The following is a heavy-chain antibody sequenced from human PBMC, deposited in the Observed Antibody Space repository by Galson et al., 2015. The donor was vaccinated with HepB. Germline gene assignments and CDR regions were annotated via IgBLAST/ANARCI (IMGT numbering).Heavy chain of an antibody. Sequence: SLRLSCAASGFTFSSYGMHWVRQAPGKGLEWVAVISYDGSNKYYADSVKGRFTISRDNSKNTLYLQMNSLRAEDTAVYYCAKPAAMALQSYFDYWSQGTLVTVSS. CDR2: ISYDGSNK. D-gene: IGHD5-18*01. J-gene: IGHJ4*02. CDR1: GFTFSSYG. V-gene: IGHV3-30*18. CDR3: AKPAAMALQSYFDY.